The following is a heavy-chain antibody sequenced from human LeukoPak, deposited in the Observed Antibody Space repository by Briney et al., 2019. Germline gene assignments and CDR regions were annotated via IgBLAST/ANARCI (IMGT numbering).Heavy chain of an antibody. CDR2: IRYDGSNK. V-gene: IGHV3-30*02. D-gene: IGHD3-16*02. CDR3: ARDRGGIGYYMDV. Sequence: PGGSLRLSCAASGFTFSSYGMHWVRQAPGKGLEWVAFIRYDGSNKYYADSVKGRFTISRDNAKTSLYLQMNSLRAEDTALYYCARDRGGIGYYMDVWGKGTTVTVSS. CDR1: GFTFSSYG. J-gene: IGHJ6*03.